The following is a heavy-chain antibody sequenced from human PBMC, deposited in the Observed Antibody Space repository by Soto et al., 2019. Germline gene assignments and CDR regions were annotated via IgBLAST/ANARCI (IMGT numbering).Heavy chain of an antibody. J-gene: IGHJ6*03. CDR1: GFTFSSYA. D-gene: IGHD6-13*01. V-gene: IGHV3-23*01. CDR3: ARDPRRSWYYYYYYMDV. Sequence: GGSLRLSCAASGFTFSSYAMSWVRQAPGKGLEWVSAISGSGGSTYYADSVKGRFTISRDNSKNTLYLQMNSLRAEDTAVYYCARDPRRSWYYYYYYMDVWGKGTTVTVSS. CDR2: ISGSGGST.